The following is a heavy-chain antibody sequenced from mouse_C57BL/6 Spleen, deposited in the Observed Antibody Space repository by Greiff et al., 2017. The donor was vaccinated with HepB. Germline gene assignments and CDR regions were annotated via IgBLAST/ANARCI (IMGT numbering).Heavy chain of an antibody. V-gene: IGHV1-59*01. CDR2: IDPSDSYT. J-gene: IGHJ2*01. CDR1: GYTFTSYW. Sequence: QVQLQQPGAELVRPGPSVKLSCKASGYTFTSYWMHWVKQRPGQGLEWIGVIDPSDSYTNYNQKFKGKATLTVDTSSSTAYMQLSSLTSEDSAVYYCFYYDYDTDYWGQGTTLTVSS. D-gene: IGHD2-4*01. CDR3: FYYDYDTDY.